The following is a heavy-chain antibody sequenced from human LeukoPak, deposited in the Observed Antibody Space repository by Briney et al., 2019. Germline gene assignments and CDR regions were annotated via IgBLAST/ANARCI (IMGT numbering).Heavy chain of an antibody. D-gene: IGHD3-22*01. CDR2: IYHSGST. J-gene: IGHJ5*02. V-gene: IGHV4-38-2*02. CDR3: ARGALRITVIVVVKNWFDP. CDR1: GYSISSGYY. Sequence: PSETLSLTCTVSGYSISSGYYWGWIRQPPGKGLEWIGSIYHSGSTYYNPSLKSRVTISVDTSKNQFSLKLSSVTAADTAVYYCARGALRITVIVVVKNWFDPWGQGTLVTVSS.